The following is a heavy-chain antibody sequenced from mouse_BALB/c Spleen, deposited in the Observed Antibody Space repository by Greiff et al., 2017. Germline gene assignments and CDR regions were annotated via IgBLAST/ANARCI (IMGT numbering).Heavy chain of an antibody. CDR1: GYTFTSYW. J-gene: IGHJ2*01. Sequence: QVQLQQPGAELVRPGASVKLSCKASGYTFTSYWINWVKQRPGQGLEWIGNIYPSDSYTNYNQKFKDKATLTVDKSSSAAYMQLSSPTSEDSAVYYCTREDGDHYFVYWGQGTTLIVSS. CDR3: TREDGDHYFVY. V-gene: IGHV1-69*02. CDR2: IYPSDSYT. D-gene: IGHD2-13*01.